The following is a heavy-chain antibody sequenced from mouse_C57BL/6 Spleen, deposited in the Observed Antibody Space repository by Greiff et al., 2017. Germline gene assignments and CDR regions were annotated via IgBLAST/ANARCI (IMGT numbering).Heavy chain of an antibody. CDR1: GYTFTDYE. CDR2: IDPETGGT. CDR3: TRLGGMGY. D-gene: IGHD2-3*01. Sequence: QVHVKQSGAELVRPGASVTLSCKASGYTFTDYEMNWVKQTPVHGLEWIGAIDPETGGTAYNQKFKGKAILTADKSSSTAYMELRSLTSEDSAVYYCTRLGGMGYWGQGTTLTVSS. J-gene: IGHJ2*01. V-gene: IGHV1-15*01.